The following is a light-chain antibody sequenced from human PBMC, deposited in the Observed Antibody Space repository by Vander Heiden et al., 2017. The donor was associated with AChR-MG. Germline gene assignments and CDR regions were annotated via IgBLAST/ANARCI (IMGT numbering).Light chain of an antibody. V-gene: IGLV3-19*01. CDR1: SLRSYY. CDR3: NSRDSSGPVV. CDR2: GKN. J-gene: IGLJ2*01. Sequence: SSELTQDPAVSVALGQTVSITCQGDSLRSYYASWYQQKPGQAPVLVIYGKNNRPSGIPDRFSGSSSGNTASLTITGAQAEDEADYYCNSRDSSGPVVFGGGTKLTVL.